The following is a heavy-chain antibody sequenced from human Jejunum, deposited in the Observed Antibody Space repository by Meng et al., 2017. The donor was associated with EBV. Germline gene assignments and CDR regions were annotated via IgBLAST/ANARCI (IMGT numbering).Heavy chain of an antibody. J-gene: IGHJ4*02. Sequence: QDTLKASCPTLVQPTQTLTLTCTFSGFSLTTNGLGVGWIRQPPGKALEWLAVIYWDDSRLYSPSLNSRLTITKDTSKSQVVLTMTDMDPVDTATYYCAHKGSGSYPLDYWGQGTLVTVSS. V-gene: IGHV2-5*02. D-gene: IGHD1-26*01. CDR2: IYWDDSR. CDR1: GFSLTTNGLG. CDR3: AHKGSGSYPLDY.